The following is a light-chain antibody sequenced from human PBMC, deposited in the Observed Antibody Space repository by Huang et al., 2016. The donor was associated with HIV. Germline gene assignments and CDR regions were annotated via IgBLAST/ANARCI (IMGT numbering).Light chain of an antibody. J-gene: IGKJ1*01. V-gene: IGKV1-NL1*01. Sequence: DIQMTQSPSSLSASLGDRVTITCRASQGISNSLAWYQQKPWKAPKLLLYAASTLENGLPPRFSGSGSGTDYTLTISRLQPEDFATYYCRHYYSSPPPFGRETKEEI. CDR2: AAS. CDR3: RHYYSSPPP. CDR1: QGISNS.